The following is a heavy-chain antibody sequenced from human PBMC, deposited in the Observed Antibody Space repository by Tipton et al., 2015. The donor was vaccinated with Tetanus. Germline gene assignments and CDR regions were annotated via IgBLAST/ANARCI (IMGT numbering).Heavy chain of an antibody. Sequence: AASGFTFNGYGMHWVRQAPGKGLEWLALVWYDGSKQYYADSVKGRFTISRDNSKNTVDLQMNNLRDEDTAVYYCAREADCSGGSCFSGAFDNWGQGTQVTVSS. D-gene: IGHD2-15*01. CDR1: GFTFNGYG. J-gene: IGHJ4*02. CDR2: VWYDGSKQ. CDR3: AREADCSGGSCFSGAFDN. V-gene: IGHV3-33*01.